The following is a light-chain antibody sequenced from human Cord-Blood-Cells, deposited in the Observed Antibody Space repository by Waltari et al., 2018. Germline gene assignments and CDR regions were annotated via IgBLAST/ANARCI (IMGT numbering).Light chain of an antibody. V-gene: IGKV3-20*01. CDR2: GAS. J-gene: IGKJ4*02. Sequence: DMVLTQSRVTLSLSLGERATPSCRDSQCVSSSYLAWYQQKPGQAPRLIIYGASSRATGIPDRFSSSGYGTDFALTISNLEPEDFAVYYCQQYGSSPTFGGGTKVEIK. CDR3: QQYGSSPT. CDR1: QCVSSSY.